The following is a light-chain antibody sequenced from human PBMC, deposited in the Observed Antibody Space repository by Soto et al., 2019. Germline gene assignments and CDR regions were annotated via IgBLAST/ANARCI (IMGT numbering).Light chain of an antibody. J-gene: IGLJ1*01. CDR2: SNN. Sequence: QSVLTQPPSASGTPGQRVTISCSGSSSNIGSNTVNWYQQLPGTAPKLLIYSNNQRPSGVPDRFSGSKSGNTASLTISGLQTEDEADYYCSSHAGSNAFYVFGTGTKLTVL. V-gene: IGLV1-44*01. CDR3: SSHAGSNAFYV. CDR1: SSNIGSNT.